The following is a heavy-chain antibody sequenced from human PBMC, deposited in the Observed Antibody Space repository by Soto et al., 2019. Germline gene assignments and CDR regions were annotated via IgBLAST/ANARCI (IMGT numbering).Heavy chain of an antibody. CDR1: GGSFSGYY. Sequence: ETLSLTCAVYGGSFSGYYWSWIRQPPGKGLEWIGEINHSGSTNYNPSLKSRVTISVDASKNQFSLKLSSVTAADTAVYYCARAPVDSSGVYFQHWGQGTLVTVSS. CDR2: INHSGST. J-gene: IGHJ1*01. D-gene: IGHD3-22*01. CDR3: ARAPVDSSGVYFQH. V-gene: IGHV4-34*01.